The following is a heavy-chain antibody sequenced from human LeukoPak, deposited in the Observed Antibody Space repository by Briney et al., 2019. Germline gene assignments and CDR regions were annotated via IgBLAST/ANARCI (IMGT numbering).Heavy chain of an antibody. CDR2: ISGSGGST. CDR3: AKDFPLVGDGDWAGY. D-gene: IGHD4-17*01. J-gene: IGHJ4*02. V-gene: IGHV3-23*01. CDR1: GFTFSSYA. Sequence: PGGSLRLSCAASGFTFSSYAMSWVCQAPGKGLEWVSAISGSGGSTYYADSVKGRFTNSRDNSKNTLYLQMNSLRAEDTAVYYCAKDFPLVGDGDWAGYWGQGTLVTVSS.